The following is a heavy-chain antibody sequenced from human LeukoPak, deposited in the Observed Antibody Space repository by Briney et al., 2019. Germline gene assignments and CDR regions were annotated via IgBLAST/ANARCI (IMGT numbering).Heavy chain of an antibody. CDR1: GGSVSSGSYY. D-gene: IGHD3-3*01. Sequence: SETLSLTCTVSGGSVSSGSYYWSWIRQPPGTGLEWIGYIYYSGSTNYNPSLKSRVTISVDTSKNQFSLKLSSVTAADTAVYYCARLVPYYDFWSGYYFDYWGQGTLVTVSS. CDR2: IYYSGST. CDR3: ARLVPYYDFWSGYYFDY. J-gene: IGHJ4*02. V-gene: IGHV4-61*01.